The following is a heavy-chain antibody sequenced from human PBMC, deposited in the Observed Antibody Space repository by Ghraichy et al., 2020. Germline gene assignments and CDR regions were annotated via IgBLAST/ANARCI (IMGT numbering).Heavy chain of an antibody. D-gene: IGHD4-23*01. J-gene: IGHJ3*02. Sequence: LSLTCAASGLTFSTYGMHWVRQAPGKGLEWVAVISYDGNKKYYADSVKGRFTISRDNSKNTLYLQMNSLRAEDTAVYYCAKDRPRGATPDAFDIWGQGTMVTVSS. V-gene: IGHV3-30*18. CDR3: AKDRPRGATPDAFDI. CDR2: ISYDGNKK. CDR1: GLTFSTYG.